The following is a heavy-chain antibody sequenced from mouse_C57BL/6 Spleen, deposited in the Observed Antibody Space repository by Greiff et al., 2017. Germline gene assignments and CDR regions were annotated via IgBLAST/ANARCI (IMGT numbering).Heavy chain of an antibody. D-gene: IGHD3-1*01. V-gene: IGHV1-26*01. CDR3: ARSVGDY. J-gene: IGHJ2*01. CDR2: INPNNGGT. CDR1: GYTFPDYY. Sequence: VQLQQSGPELVKPGASVKISGKASGYTFPDYYMNWVKQSHGKSLEWIGDINPNNGGTSYNQKFKCKATLTVDKSSSTAYMELRSLTSEDSAVYYCARSVGDYWGQGTTLTVSS.